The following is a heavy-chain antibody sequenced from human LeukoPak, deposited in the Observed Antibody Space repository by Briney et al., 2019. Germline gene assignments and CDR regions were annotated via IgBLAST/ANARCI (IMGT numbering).Heavy chain of an antibody. J-gene: IGHJ4*02. Sequence: RGSLRLSCAASGFTFSSHWMHWVRQAPGKGLEWVANIKEDGSEKYYVDSVKGRFTISRDNARKSLYLQMDSLRAEDTAVYYCATHGYSELRYFDWSTNEWGQGTLVTVSS. D-gene: IGHD3-9*01. CDR2: IKEDGSEK. V-gene: IGHV3-7*01. CDR3: ATHGYSELRYFDWSTNE. CDR1: GFTFSSHW.